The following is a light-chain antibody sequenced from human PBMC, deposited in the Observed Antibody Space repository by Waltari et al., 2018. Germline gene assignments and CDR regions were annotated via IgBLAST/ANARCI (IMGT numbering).Light chain of an antibody. CDR3: QQYRSLPLT. V-gene: IGKV1-33*01. CDR1: QDTGDS. Sequence: DIQLTQTPSSLSASVGDRLTITCQASQDTGDSLNWFQHKPGTPPELLIYAVSRLDYGVPSRFTGSRSGTNYSFSITNLQPDDIATHFCQQYRSLPLTFGQGTK. J-gene: IGKJ2*01. CDR2: AVS.